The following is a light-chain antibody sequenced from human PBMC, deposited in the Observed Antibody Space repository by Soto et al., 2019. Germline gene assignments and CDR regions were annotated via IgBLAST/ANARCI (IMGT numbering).Light chain of an antibody. Sequence: QLVLTQPPSVSGTPGQRVTISCSGSNSNIGNNFVYWYQQLPGAAPTLVIYSDKQRPSGVPVRFSGSKSGTSASLAISGLRSEDEAHYYCATWDDSLSGFVVFGGGTQLTVL. J-gene: IGLJ7*01. V-gene: IGLV1-47*01. CDR3: ATWDDSLSGFVV. CDR1: NSNIGNNF. CDR2: SDK.